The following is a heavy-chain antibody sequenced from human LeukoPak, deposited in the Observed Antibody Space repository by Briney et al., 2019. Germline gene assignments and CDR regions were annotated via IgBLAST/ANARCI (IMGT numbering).Heavy chain of an antibody. J-gene: IGHJ5*02. V-gene: IGHV1-8*01. Sequence: ASVKVSCKASGYTFTSYDINWVRQATGQGLEXMGWMNPNSGNTGYAQRFQGRVTMTRNTSISTAYMELSSLRSEDTAVYYCARSIQLWLLFDPWGQGTLVTVSS. CDR1: GYTFTSYD. CDR2: MNPNSGNT. D-gene: IGHD5-18*01. CDR3: ARSIQLWLLFDP.